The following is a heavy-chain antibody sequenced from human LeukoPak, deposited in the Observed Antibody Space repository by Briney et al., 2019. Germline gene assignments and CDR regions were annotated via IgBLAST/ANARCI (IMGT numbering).Heavy chain of an antibody. Sequence: PSETLSLTCLVSGGSISSYYWSWIRPPAGKGLEWIGRIYTSGSTNYNPSLKSRVTMSVDTSKNQFSLKLSSVTAADTAVYYCARLNYYDSSGYYFKEYYFDYWGQGTLVTVSS. V-gene: IGHV4-4*07. CDR3: ARLNYYDSSGYYFKEYYFDY. J-gene: IGHJ4*02. D-gene: IGHD3-22*01. CDR2: IYTSGST. CDR1: GGSISSYY.